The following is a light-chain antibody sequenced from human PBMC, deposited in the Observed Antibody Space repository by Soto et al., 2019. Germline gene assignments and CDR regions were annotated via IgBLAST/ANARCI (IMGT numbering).Light chain of an antibody. CDR2: DVT. Sequence: QSVLTQPASVSGSPGQSITISCTGTSSDVGGYNYVSWYQQPPGKAPKLMIYDVTNRPSGVSDRFSGSKSGNTASLTISGLRPEDEADYYCSSYSTSTPPSYVFGTGTKVTVL. CDR1: SSDVGGYNY. CDR3: SSYSTSTPPSYV. V-gene: IGLV2-14*01. J-gene: IGLJ1*01.